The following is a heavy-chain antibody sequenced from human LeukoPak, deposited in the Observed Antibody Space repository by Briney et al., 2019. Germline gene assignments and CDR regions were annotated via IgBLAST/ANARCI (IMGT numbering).Heavy chain of an antibody. CDR3: ARGIPSYDFWSGYYYYFDY. D-gene: IGHD3-3*01. J-gene: IGHJ4*02. V-gene: IGHV4-59*01. CDR1: GGSISSYY. Sequence: ASETLSLTCTVSGGSISSYYWSWIRQPPGKGLEWIGYIYYSGSTNYNPSLKSRVTISVDTSKNQFSLKLSSVTAADTAVYYCARGIPSYDFWSGYYYYFDYWGQGTLVTVSS. CDR2: IYYSGST.